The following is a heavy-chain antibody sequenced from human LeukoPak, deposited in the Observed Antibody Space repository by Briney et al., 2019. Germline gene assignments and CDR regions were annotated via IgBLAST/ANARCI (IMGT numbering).Heavy chain of an antibody. Sequence: ASVEVSCKASGYTFTTYGISWVRQAPGQGLEWMGIINPSGGSTSYAQKFQGRVTMTRDTSTSTVYMELSSLRSEDTAVYYCARVSGDGSIDAFDIWGQGTMVTVSS. D-gene: IGHD5-24*01. V-gene: IGHV1-46*01. CDR3: ARVSGDGSIDAFDI. CDR1: GYTFTTYG. J-gene: IGHJ3*02. CDR2: INPSGGST.